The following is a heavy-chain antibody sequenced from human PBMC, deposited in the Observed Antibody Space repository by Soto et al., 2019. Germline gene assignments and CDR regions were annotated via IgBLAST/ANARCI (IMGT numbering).Heavy chain of an antibody. J-gene: IGHJ6*03. Sequence: PGGSLRLSCAASGFTFSSYAMSWVRQAPGKGLEWVSAISDSGGSTYYADSVKGRFTISRDKSKNTLYLQMNSLRAEDTAVYYYAKSSSNYFYYYYMDVWGKGTTVTVSS. CDR3: AKSSSNYFYYYYMDV. CDR1: GFTFSSYA. CDR2: ISDSGGST. V-gene: IGHV3-23*01. D-gene: IGHD3-16*02.